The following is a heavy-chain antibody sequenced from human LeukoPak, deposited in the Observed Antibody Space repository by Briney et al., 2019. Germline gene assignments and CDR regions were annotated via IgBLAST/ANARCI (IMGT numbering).Heavy chain of an antibody. Sequence: ASVKVSCKASGYTFTSYDINWVRQATGQGLEWMGWMNPNSGNTGYAQKFQGRVTMTRNTSISTAYMELSGLRSEDTAVYYCARARQYCSSTSCYSSDGMDVWGQGTTVTVSS. CDR1: GYTFTSYD. V-gene: IGHV1-8*01. CDR2: MNPNSGNT. CDR3: ARARQYCSSTSCYSSDGMDV. D-gene: IGHD2-2*01. J-gene: IGHJ6*02.